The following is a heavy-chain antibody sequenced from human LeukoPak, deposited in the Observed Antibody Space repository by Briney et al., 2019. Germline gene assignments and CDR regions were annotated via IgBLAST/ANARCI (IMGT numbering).Heavy chain of an antibody. CDR1: GFTFSNYV. V-gene: IGHV3-48*03. D-gene: IGHD2-8*01. CDR2: ISSSGGTR. CDR3: AKTSNNYFDY. J-gene: IGHJ4*02. Sequence: GGSLRLSCAASGFTFSNYVMNWVRQAPGQGLEWVSYISSSGGTRHYADSVKGRFTISRDNAEHSLYLQINSLRAEDTAVYYCAKTSNNYFDYWGQGTLVTVSS.